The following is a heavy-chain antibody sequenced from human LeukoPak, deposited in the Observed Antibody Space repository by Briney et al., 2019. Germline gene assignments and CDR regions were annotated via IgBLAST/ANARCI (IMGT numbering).Heavy chain of an antibody. J-gene: IGHJ4*02. CDR3: ARLSGYYGSGIDY. V-gene: IGHV4-59*01. D-gene: IGHD3-10*01. Sequence: SETLSLTCTVSGGSISSYYWSWIRQPPGKGLEWIGYIYYSGSTNYNPSLKSRVTISVDPSKNQFSLKLSSVTAADTAVYYCARLSGYYGSGIDYWGQGTLVTVSS. CDR2: IYYSGST. CDR1: GGSISSYY.